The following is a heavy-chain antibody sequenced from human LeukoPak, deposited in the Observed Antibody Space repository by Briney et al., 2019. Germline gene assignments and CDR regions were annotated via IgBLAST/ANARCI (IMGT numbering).Heavy chain of an antibody. CDR1: GYTFTSYY. V-gene: IGHV1-46*01. J-gene: IGHJ3*02. Sequence: ASVKVSCKASGYTFTSYYMHWVRQAPGQGLEWMGIINPSGGSTSYAQKFQGRVTMTRDTSSSTAYMELSRLRFDDTVVYYCARGPRITIFGVVMANDAFDIGAKGQWSPSLQ. CDR3: ARGPRITIFGVVMANDAFD. D-gene: IGHD3-3*01. CDR2: INPSGGST.